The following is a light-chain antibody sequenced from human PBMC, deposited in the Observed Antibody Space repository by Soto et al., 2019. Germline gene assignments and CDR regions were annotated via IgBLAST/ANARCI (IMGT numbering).Light chain of an antibody. CDR3: QQYGGSPWT. CDR1: QSVSSSY. V-gene: IGKV3-20*01. Sequence: PGDSVTLSCRPSQSVSSSYLAWYQQKPGQAPRLLIYGASSRATGIPDRFSGSGSGTDFTLTISRLEPEDLAVYYCQQYGGSPWTFGQGTKVDIK. J-gene: IGKJ1*01. CDR2: GAS.